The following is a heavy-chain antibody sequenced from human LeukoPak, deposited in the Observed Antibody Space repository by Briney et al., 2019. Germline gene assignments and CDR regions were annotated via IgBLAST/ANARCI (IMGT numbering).Heavy chain of an antibody. D-gene: IGHD3-3*01. CDR1: GFTFSSYG. CDR3: AKDGPQTYYDFWSGYYNYYYYYYMDV. Sequence: GGSLRLSCAAPGFTFSSYGMHWVRQAPGKGLDWVAFIHHDGSNKYYADSVKGRFTISRDNSKNTLYLQMNSLRAEDTAVYYCAKDGPQTYYDFWSGYYNYYYYYYMDVWGKGTTVTVSS. J-gene: IGHJ6*03. V-gene: IGHV3-30*02. CDR2: IHHDGSNK.